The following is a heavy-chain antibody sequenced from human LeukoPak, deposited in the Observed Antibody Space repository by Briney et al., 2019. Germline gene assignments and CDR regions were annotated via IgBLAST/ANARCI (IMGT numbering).Heavy chain of an antibody. V-gene: IGHV1-69*04. CDR2: IIPILGIA. CDR1: GGTFSSYA. Sequence: SVKVSCKASGGTFSSYAISWVRQAPGQGLEWMGRIIPILGIANYAQKFQGRVTITADKSTSTAYMELSSLRSEDTAVYYCARDAGATGHNWFDPWGQGTLVTVSS. D-gene: IGHD1-26*01. J-gene: IGHJ5*02. CDR3: ARDAGATGHNWFDP.